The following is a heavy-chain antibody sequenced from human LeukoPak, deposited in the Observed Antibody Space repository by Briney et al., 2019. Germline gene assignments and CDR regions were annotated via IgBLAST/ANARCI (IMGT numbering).Heavy chain of an antibody. V-gene: IGHV4-59*01. Sequence: SETLSLTCSVSGLSITSYSCTSIRQPPGKGLGWNGHIYNSETPSYNPSLKSRVTISKDTSKNQFSLELSSVTAADTAVYYCATNAGAAAFDALDVWGQGTVVTVST. D-gene: IGHD6-13*01. CDR1: GLSITSYS. J-gene: IGHJ3*01. CDR3: ATNAGAAAFDALDV. CDR2: IYNSETP.